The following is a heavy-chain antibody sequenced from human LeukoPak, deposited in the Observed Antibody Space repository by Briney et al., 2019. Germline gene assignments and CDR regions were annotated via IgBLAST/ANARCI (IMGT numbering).Heavy chain of an antibody. CDR3: ARDRGNSDPGDWFDS. CDR2: ISGSGSTV. Sequence: PGGSLRLSRAASGFTFSDYYMSWIRQAPGKGLEWVSYISGSGSTVYYAASVRGRFTISRDNAKNSLFLQMNSLRAEDTAVYYCARDRGNSDPGDWFDSWGQGTLVTVSS. J-gene: IGHJ5*01. D-gene: IGHD4-23*01. CDR1: GFTFSDYY. V-gene: IGHV3-11*01.